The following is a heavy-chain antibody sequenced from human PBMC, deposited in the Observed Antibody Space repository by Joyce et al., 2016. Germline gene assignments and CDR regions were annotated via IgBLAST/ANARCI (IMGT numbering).Heavy chain of an antibody. CDR2: ISATSYYI. V-gene: IGHV3-21*01. Sequence: QLVESGGGVVKAGGSLRLSCEASGSTLSSSSMSWFRQAPGKGLAWVADISATSYYIFHAETVRGRFTVSRDNAKKTLYLQMNSLRAEDSAVFYCARGGISYYYAMDVWGQGTTVTVSS. D-gene: IGHD3-16*01. CDR3: ARGGISYYYAMDV. J-gene: IGHJ6*02. CDR1: GSTLSSSS.